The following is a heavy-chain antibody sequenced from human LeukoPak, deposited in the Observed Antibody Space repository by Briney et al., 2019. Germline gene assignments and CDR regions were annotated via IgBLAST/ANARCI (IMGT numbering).Heavy chain of an antibody. CDR1: GFTFSSYE. CDR3: ARERRGLGPFQH. V-gene: IGHV3-48*03. J-gene: IGHJ1*01. CDR2: ISSSGSTI. Sequence: GGSLRLSCAASGFTFSSYEMNWVRQAPGKGPEWVSYISSSGSTIYYADSVKGRFTISRDNAKNSLYLQMNSLRAEDTAVYYCARERRGLGPFQHWGQGTLVTVSS.